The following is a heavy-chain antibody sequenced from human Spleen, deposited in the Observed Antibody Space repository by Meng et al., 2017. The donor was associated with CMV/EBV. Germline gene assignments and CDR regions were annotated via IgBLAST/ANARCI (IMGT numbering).Heavy chain of an antibody. CDR3: ATPRNRYGSESYRWDY. D-gene: IGHD3-10*01. J-gene: IGHJ4*02. V-gene: IGHV1-69*05. Sequence: SVKVSCKASGGTFSSYAISWVRQAPGQGLEWMGGIIPIFGTANYAQKFQGRVTITTDESTSTAYMELSSLRSEDTAVYYCATPRNRYGSESYRWDYWGQGTLVTVSS. CDR2: IIPIFGTA. CDR1: GGTFSSYA.